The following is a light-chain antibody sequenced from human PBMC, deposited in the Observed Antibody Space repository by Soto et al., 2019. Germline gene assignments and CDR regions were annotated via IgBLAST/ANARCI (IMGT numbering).Light chain of an antibody. CDR1: SIDIGSYNR. CDR3: SSYTTSITVV. V-gene: IGLV2-18*02. CDR2: EVS. Sequence: QSALTQPPSMSGSPGQSVTISCTGTSIDIGSYNRVSWYQQPPGTAPKLMIYEVSNRPSGVPDRFSGSKSGNTASLTISGLQAEDDADYYCSSYTTSITVVFGGGTKLTVL. J-gene: IGLJ3*02.